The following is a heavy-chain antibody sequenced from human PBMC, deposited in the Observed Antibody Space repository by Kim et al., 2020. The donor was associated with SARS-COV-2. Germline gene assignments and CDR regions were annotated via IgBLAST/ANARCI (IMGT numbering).Heavy chain of an antibody. V-gene: IGHV4-59*11. D-gene: IGHD1-1*01. CDR3: ASGRNFDV. CDR1: GGSNTVHY. CDR2: IHNPGST. J-gene: IGHJ4*02. Sequence: SETLSLTCTVSGGSNTVHYWSWIRQPLGKGMEWIGYIHNPGSTKYNPSLGSRVTISTDIAKNQFTLTLRSVTAADTAVCDCASGRNFDVWGQGALVTVSS.